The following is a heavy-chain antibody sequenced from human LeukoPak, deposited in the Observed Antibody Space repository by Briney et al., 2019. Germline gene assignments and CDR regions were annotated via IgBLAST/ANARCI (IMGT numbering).Heavy chain of an antibody. V-gene: IGHV1-18*01. D-gene: IGHD2-15*01. CDR2: ISAYNGNT. CDR1: GYTFTSYG. CDR3: ARATHTPSGGSSGPTWFDP. J-gene: IGHJ5*02. Sequence: ASVKVSCKASGYTFTSYGISWVRQAPGQGLEWMGWISAYNGNTNYAQKLQGRVTMTTDTSTSTAYMELRSLRSDDTAVYYCARATHTPSGGSSGPTWFDPWGQGTLVTLSS.